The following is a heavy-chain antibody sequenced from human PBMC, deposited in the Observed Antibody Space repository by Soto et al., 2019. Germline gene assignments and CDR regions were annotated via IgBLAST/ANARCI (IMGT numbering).Heavy chain of an antibody. CDR1: GGTFSSYT. CDR3: ASGYSSSWYFMDY. Sequence: SVKVSCKASGGTFSSYTISWVRQAPGQGLEWMGRIIPILGIANYAQKFQGRVTITADKSTSTAYMELSSLRSEDTAVYYCASGYSSSWYFMDYWGQGTLVTVSS. D-gene: IGHD6-13*01. J-gene: IGHJ4*02. V-gene: IGHV1-69*02. CDR2: IIPILGIA.